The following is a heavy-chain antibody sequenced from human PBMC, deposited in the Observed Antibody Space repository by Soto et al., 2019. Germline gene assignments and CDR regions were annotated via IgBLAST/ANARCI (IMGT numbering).Heavy chain of an antibody. J-gene: IGHJ3*02. V-gene: IGHV3-11*06. CDR3: ARDQSYYDSSGYSSGIAFYI. CDR1: GFTFSDYY. Sequence: QVQLVESGGGLVKPVGSLRLSCATSGFTFSDYYMIWILQALGKGLEWVSYISSSSSYTNYADSVKGRFTIPRENSKNSLYLQMNSLRAEDTAVYYCARDQSYYDSSGYSSGIAFYIWGQGTMVTVFS. CDR2: ISSSSSYT. D-gene: IGHD3-22*01.